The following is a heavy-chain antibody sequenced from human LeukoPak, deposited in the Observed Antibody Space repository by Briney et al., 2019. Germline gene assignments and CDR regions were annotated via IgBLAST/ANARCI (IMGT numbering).Heavy chain of an antibody. CDR1: GGSISSTNYY. D-gene: IGHD3-10*01. Sequence: PSQTLSLTCTVSGGSISSTNYYWSWIRQPAGKGLEWIGRIYTSGSTNYNPSLKSRVTISVDTSKNQFSLKLRSVTAADTAVYYCARSAIRGVALLAYWGRGTLVTVSS. CDR3: ARSAIRGVALLAY. J-gene: IGHJ4*02. CDR2: IYTSGST. V-gene: IGHV4-61*02.